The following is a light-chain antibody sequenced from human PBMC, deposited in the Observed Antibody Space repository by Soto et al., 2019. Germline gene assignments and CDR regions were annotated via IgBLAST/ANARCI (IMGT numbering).Light chain of an antibody. V-gene: IGKV1-39*01. CDR1: QSISSY. J-gene: IGKJ1*01. CDR2: AAS. CDR3: QQYGTSPRT. Sequence: DIHMTQSPSSLSASVGDRVTITCRASQSISSYLNWYQQKPGKAPKLLIFAASSLQSGVPSRFSGSGSGTDFALTISNLQPEDFATYFCQQYGTSPRTFGQGTKVDIX.